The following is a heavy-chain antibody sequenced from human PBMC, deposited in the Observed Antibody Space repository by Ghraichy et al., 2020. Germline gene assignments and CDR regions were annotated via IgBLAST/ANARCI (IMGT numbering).Heavy chain of an antibody. D-gene: IGHD4-23*01. CDR3: ARMVTPGGAFDI. Sequence: SGPTLVKPTQTLTLTCTFSGLSLSTSGMRVSWIRQPPGKALEWLARIDWDDDKFYSTSLKTRLTISKDTSKNQVALTLTNMDPVDTATYFCARMVTPGGAFDIWGQGTMVTVSS. CDR2: IDWDDDK. CDR1: GLSLSTSGMR. V-gene: IGHV2-70*04. J-gene: IGHJ3*02.